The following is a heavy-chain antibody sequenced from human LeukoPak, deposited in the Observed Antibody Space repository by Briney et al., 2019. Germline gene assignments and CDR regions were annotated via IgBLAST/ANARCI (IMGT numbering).Heavy chain of an antibody. D-gene: IGHD2-2*01. CDR2: INHSGST. Sequence: SETLSLTCAVYGGSFSGYYWSWIRQPPGKGLEWIGEINHSGSTNYNPSLKSRVTISVDTSKNQFSLKLSSVTAADTAVYYCARGLNRFPPAAQLDYWGQGTLVTVSS. V-gene: IGHV4-34*01. J-gene: IGHJ4*02. CDR3: ARGLNRFPPAAQLDY. CDR1: GGSFSGYY.